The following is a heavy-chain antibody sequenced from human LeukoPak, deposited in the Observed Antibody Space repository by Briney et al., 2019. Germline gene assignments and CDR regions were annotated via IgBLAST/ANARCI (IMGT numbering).Heavy chain of an antibody. J-gene: IGHJ4*02. V-gene: IGHV1-2*02. CDR3: ARAPGPYTTSRIHY. Sequence: ASVKVSCKTSGYSFIDYYIHWMRQAPGQGLEWVGRIDPHSGGTHYAQKFQVRVTMTRDTSISTVYMELSGLRSDETAVYYCARAPGPYTTSRIHYWGQGTLVTVSS. CDR1: GYSFIDYY. CDR2: IDPHSGGT. D-gene: IGHD2-2*01.